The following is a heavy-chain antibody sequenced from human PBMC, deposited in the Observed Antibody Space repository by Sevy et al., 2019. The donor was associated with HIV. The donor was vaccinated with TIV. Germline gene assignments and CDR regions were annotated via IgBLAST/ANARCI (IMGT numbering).Heavy chain of an antibody. D-gene: IGHD3-16*01. Sequence: SGPTLVNPTETLTLRCAYSGFSLSVHNVGVGWIRQPPGQALEWLRCIYWNDVKRYSQSLKSRLTIGKEVNQVVLTITSAEPVDTATYYCTHTTDTFSRFSPYYNFHGLGVWGPGTTVTVSS. J-gene: IGHJ6*02. CDR3: THTTDTFSRFSPYYNFHGLGV. CDR2: IYWNDVK. V-gene: IGHV2-5*01. CDR1: GFSLSVHNVG.